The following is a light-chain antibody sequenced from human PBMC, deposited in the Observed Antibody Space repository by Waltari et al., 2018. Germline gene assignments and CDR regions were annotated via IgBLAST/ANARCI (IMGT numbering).Light chain of an antibody. CDR2: WES. J-gene: IGKJ3*01. CDR1: QSVLYSSNNKNY. CDR3: QQYYSTPFT. V-gene: IGKV4-1*01. Sequence: DIVMTQSPDSLAGSLGERATINCKSSQSVLYSSNNKNYLAWYQQKPGRPPKLLIYWESTRESGVPDRFSGSGSGTDFTLTISSLQAEDVSVYYCQQYYSTPFTFGPGTKVDIK.